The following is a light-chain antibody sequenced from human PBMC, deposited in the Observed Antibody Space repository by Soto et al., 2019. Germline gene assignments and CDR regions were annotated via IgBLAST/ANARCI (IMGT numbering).Light chain of an antibody. CDR2: WAS. V-gene: IGKV4-1*01. CDR3: QQYETTPGSLS. CDR1: QSVSRSSTNKHY. J-gene: IGKJ4*01. Sequence: DIVLTQSPDSLAVSLGERATINCKSSQSVSRSSTNKHYLAWYQQKPGQSPRLLIYWASTRESGVPDRFSGSGSGTDFTLTISNLQAEDVAVYYCQQYETTPGSLSFGGGTKVEIK.